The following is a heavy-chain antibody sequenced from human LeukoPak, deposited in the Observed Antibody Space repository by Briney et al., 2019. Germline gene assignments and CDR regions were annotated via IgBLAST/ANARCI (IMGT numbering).Heavy chain of an antibody. CDR1: GGSISSYY. CDR2: IYYSGST. Sequence: PSETLSLTCTVSGGSISSYYRSWIRQPPGKGLEWIGYIYYSGSTNYNPSLKSRVTISVDTSKNQFSLKLSSVTAADTAVYYCARAGGWSPNSWFDPWGQGTLVTVSS. CDR3: ARAGGWSPNSWFDP. V-gene: IGHV4-59*01. J-gene: IGHJ5*02. D-gene: IGHD6-19*01.